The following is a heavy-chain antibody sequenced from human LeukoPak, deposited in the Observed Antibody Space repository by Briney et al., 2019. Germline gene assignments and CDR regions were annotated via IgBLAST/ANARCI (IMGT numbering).Heavy chain of an antibody. V-gene: IGHV4-59*01. Sequence: PSETLSLTCTVSGGPISSYYWSWIRQPPGKGLEWIGYIYYSGSTNYNPSLKSRVTISVDTSKNQFSLKLSSVTAADTAVYYCARDAGYYYMDVWGKGTTVTISS. CDR2: IYYSGST. J-gene: IGHJ6*03. CDR3: ARDAGYYYMDV. CDR1: GGPISSYY.